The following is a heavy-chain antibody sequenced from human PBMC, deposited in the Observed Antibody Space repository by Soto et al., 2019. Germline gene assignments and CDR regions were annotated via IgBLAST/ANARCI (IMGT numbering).Heavy chain of an antibody. CDR3: AREDGGGPFDF. D-gene: IGHD2-15*01. CDR1: GFIFSSYA. V-gene: IGHV3-23*01. CDR2: ISGHGGDI. J-gene: IGHJ4*02. Sequence: EVQLLEFGGGLVRPGGSLRLSCAASGFIFSSYAMHWVRQAPGKGLEWVSGISGHGGDIYYADSVKGRFTISRDTATSTLYLQMASLRADDTAVYYCAREDGGGPFDFWGQGTLVTVSS.